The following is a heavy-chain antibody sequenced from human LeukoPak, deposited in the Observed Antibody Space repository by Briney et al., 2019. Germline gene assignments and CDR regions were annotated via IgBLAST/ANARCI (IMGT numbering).Heavy chain of an antibody. V-gene: IGHV1-2*02. CDR1: GYTFTGYY. Sequence: ASVKVSCKASGYTFTGYYIHWVRQAPGQGLEWMGWINSNSGATKYAQKFQGRVTMTGDTPITTAYMELNSLKSDDAAVYYCASGEWEQHAFNIWGQGTLVTVSS. CDR2: INSNSGAT. CDR3: ASGEWEQHAFNI. J-gene: IGHJ3*02. D-gene: IGHD1-26*01.